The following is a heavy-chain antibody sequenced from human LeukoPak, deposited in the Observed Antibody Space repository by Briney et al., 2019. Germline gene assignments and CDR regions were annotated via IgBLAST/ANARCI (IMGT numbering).Heavy chain of an antibody. CDR1: GGSISNYY. CDR2: ISDSGTT. CDR3: ARDFMVRGDQVNYYYYYMDF. V-gene: IGHV4-59*01. Sequence: PSQTLSLTCTVSGGSISNYYCSWIRQPPGKGLEWVGYISDSGTTNYNPSLKNRVTTSLDTSKNQFSLQLRSVTAADTAVYYCARDFMVRGDQVNYYYYYMDFWGKGTTITVSS. J-gene: IGHJ6*03. D-gene: IGHD3-10*01.